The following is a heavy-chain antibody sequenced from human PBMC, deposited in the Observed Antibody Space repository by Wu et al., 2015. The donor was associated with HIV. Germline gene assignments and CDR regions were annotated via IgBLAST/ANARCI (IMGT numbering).Heavy chain of an antibody. V-gene: IGHV1-69*13. D-gene: IGHD2-2*01. CDR2: IIPIFGTT. CDR1: GNIFRSYG. CDR3: AREXVVEQLPLRDHSTT. Sequence: QVQLVQSGAEMKKPGSSVKIPCDASGNIFRSYGISWVRQAPGQGLEWMGRIIPIFGTTKSAQRFQGRITITADEVTWTVYMELRSLTSEDTAVYFCAREXVVEQLPLRDHSTTWGQGSLVTVS. J-gene: IGHJ4*02.